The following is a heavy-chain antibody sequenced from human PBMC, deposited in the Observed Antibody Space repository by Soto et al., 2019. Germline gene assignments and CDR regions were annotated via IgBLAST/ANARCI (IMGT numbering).Heavy chain of an antibody. V-gene: IGHV3-13*01. CDR2: IGTAGDT. Sequence: EVQLVESGGGLVQPGGSLRLSCAASGFTFSRYDMHWVSQVTGKRLEGVSAIGTAGDTYYPDSVKGRFTISRENAKNSLYLQMSSLTAGDTAVYYCVRGGAYGDQYFDYWGQGTLVTVSS. D-gene: IGHD4-17*01. J-gene: IGHJ4*02. CDR3: VRGGAYGDQYFDY. CDR1: GFTFSRYD.